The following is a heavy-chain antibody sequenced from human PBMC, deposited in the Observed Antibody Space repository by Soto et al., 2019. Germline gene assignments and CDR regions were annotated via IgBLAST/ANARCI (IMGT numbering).Heavy chain of an antibody. Sequence: GGSLRLSCAASGFLFTDYYMSWIRQPPGKGLEWLAYIDGSSDYTNSADSVKGRFTISRDNAKNSVFLQMNNLRADDTAVYYCARDLRFSSTNYFDFWGRGTLVTVSS. CDR2: IDGSSDYT. J-gene: IGHJ4*02. CDR1: GFLFTDYY. CDR3: ARDLRFSSTNYFDF. D-gene: IGHD2-8*01. V-gene: IGHV3-11*06.